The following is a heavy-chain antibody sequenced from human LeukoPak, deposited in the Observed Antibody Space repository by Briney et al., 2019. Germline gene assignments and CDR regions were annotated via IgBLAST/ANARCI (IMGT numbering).Heavy chain of an antibody. CDR3: AKEGTSSVTTPYADY. Sequence: GGSLRLSCAASGFTFSSYWMSWVRQAPGKGLEWVANIKQDGSEKYYVDSVKGRFTISRDNSKNTLYLQMNSLRAEDTAVYYCAKEGTSSVTTPYADYWGQGTLVTVSS. CDR1: GFTFSSYW. V-gene: IGHV3-7*03. CDR2: IKQDGSEK. D-gene: IGHD4-17*01. J-gene: IGHJ4*02.